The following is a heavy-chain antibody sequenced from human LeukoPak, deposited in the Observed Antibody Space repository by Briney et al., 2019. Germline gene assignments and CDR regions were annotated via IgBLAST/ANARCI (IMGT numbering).Heavy chain of an antibody. D-gene: IGHD6-19*01. CDR1: GLTVSVSY. V-gene: IGHV3-53*04. CDR3: ARVTSGYSSGWYYFQH. J-gene: IGHJ1*01. CDR2: IYAGGST. Sequence: GGSLRPFCAVYGLTVSVSYMTWVRQAPGKGLEWVSLIYAGGSTYHADSVKGGFTISRHNSRNTLYLQMNNLRPEDTAVYYCARVTSGYSSGWYYFQHWGQGTLVTVSS.